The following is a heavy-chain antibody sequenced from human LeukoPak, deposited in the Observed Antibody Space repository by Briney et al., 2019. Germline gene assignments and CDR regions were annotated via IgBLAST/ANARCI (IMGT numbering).Heavy chain of an antibody. J-gene: IGHJ4*02. CDR2: ISNSGDSI. CDR3: GRGHWGLDY. V-gene: IGHV3-48*03. Sequence: GGSLRLSCAASGFTFSSYEMTWIRQAPGKGLEWVSFISNSGDSIYYADSVKGRFITSRDNAKSSLYLQMNSLRAEDTALYYCGRGHWGLDYWGQGALVTVSS. D-gene: IGHD7-27*01. CDR1: GFTFSSYE.